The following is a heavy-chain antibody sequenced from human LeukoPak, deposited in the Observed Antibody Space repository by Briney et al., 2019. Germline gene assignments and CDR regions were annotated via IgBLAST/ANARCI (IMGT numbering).Heavy chain of an antibody. Sequence: ASVKVSCKASGYTFTNYDINWVRQATGQGLGWMGWMNPNSGNRGYAQKFQGRVTMTRNTSISTAYMELSSLRSEDTAVYYCARGPGEMATSYNWFDPWGQGTLVTVSS. CDR2: MNPNSGNR. CDR1: GYTFTNYD. CDR3: ARGPGEMATSYNWFDP. V-gene: IGHV1-8*01. J-gene: IGHJ5*02. D-gene: IGHD5-24*01.